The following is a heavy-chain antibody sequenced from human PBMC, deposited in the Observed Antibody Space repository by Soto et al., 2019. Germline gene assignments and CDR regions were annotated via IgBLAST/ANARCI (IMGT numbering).Heavy chain of an antibody. Sequence: EVQVVESGGGLVKPGGSLRLSCAWSGFTFSTYTLNWVRQAPGHGLEWVASINGRSNYLYYSDSVKGRFTISRDNAKNSLYLQMNRLRAEDTAIYYCAREDGKVGGSSAFDFWGLGSLVTVSS. CDR1: GFTFSTYT. CDR2: INGRSNYL. J-gene: IGHJ4*02. V-gene: IGHV3-21*01. D-gene: IGHD1-26*01. CDR3: AREDGKVGGSSAFDF.